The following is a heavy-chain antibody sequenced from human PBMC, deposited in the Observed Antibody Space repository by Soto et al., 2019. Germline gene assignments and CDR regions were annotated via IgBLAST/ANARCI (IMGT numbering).Heavy chain of an antibody. CDR3: ARAYYYGMDV. J-gene: IGHJ6*02. CDR2: IYYSGST. Sequence: QVQLQESGPGLVKPSETLSLTCTVSGGSVSSGSYYWSWIRQPPGKGLEWIGYIYYSGSTNYNPSLKSRVTISVDTSKNQFSLKLSSVTAADTAVYYCARAYYYGMDVWGQGTTVTVSS. V-gene: IGHV4-61*01. CDR1: GGSVSSGSYY.